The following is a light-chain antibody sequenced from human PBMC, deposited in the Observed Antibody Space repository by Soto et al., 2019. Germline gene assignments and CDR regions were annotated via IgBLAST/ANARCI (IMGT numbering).Light chain of an antibody. CDR3: QKYSSDSNT. CDR2: KAS. J-gene: IGKJ2*01. CDR1: QDINIW. V-gene: IGKV1-5*03. Sequence: DIQMTQSPSTLSASVGDRVTITCRASQDINIWLAWYQQKPGKAPKLLIYKASTLERGVPSRFIGSGSGTDFTLAISSLQPDDFATYYCQKYSSDSNTFGQGTRLDIK.